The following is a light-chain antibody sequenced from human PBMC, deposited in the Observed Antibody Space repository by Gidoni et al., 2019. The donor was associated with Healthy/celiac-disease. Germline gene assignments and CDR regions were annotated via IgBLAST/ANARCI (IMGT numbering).Light chain of an antibody. V-gene: IGKV3-11*01. CDR1: QSVSSY. J-gene: IGKJ1*01. CDR2: DAS. Sequence: EIVLTQSPATLSLSPGERATLSCRASQSVSSYLAWYQQKPGQAPRLLIYDASNRATGIPARFSGSGSGTDFPLTIRSLEPEVFAVYYCQQRSNWPPAFGQGTKVEIK. CDR3: QQRSNWPPA.